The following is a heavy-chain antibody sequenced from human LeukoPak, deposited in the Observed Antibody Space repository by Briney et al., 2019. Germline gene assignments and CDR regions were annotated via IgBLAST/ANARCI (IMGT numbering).Heavy chain of an antibody. J-gene: IGHJ4*02. CDR1: GFIFSNCW. Sequence: GGSLRLSCETSGFIFSNCWMTWVRQAPGKGLEWVANIKTDASEKYYADSVKGRFTISRDNAKMSLYLQMNSLRVEDTAVYYCARDDYSTKILLGYWGQGTLVTVSS. V-gene: IGHV3-7*01. CDR3: ARDDYSTKILLGY. D-gene: IGHD4-11*01. CDR2: IKTDASEK.